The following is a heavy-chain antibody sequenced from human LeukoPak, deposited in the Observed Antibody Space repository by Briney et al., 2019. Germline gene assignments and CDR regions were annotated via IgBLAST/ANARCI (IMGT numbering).Heavy chain of an antibody. CDR1: GYTFTGYY. Sequence: ASVKVSCKASGYTFTGYYMHWVRQAPGQGLEWMGWINPNSGGTNYAQKVQGRVTMTRDTSISTAYMELSSLRSDHTAVYYCARAPHSPHYGGNPEGMDIWGQGTTVTVSS. J-gene: IGHJ6*02. CDR2: INPNSGGT. D-gene: IGHD4-23*01. V-gene: IGHV1-2*02. CDR3: ARAPHSPHYGGNPEGMDI.